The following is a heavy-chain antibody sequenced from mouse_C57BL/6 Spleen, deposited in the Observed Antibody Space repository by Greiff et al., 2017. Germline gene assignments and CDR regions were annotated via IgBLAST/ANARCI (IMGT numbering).Heavy chain of an antibody. CDR2: IYPGDGDT. J-gene: IGHJ1*03. CDR3: ARKSYYYGSSYWYFDV. Sequence: QVHVKQSGPELVKPGASVKISCKASGYAFSSSWMNWVKQRPGKGLEWIGRIYPGDGDTNYNGKFKGKATLTADKSSSTAYMQLSSLTSEDSAVYFCARKSYYYGSSYWYFDVWGTGTTVTVSS. V-gene: IGHV1-82*01. D-gene: IGHD1-1*01. CDR1: GYAFSSSW.